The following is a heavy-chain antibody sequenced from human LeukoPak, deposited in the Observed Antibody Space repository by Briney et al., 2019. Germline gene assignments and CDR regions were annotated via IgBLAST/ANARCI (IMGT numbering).Heavy chain of an antibody. V-gene: IGHV4-4*07. CDR3: ARAPYQTGRFDY. Sequence: SETLSLTCTVSGDSISNYYWSWIRQSAGKGLEWIGRIHSSGSTNYNPSLKSRLTMSVDTSKNQFSLKLTSVTAADTAVYFCARAPYQTGRFDYWGQGPLVTVSS. CDR2: IHSSGST. J-gene: IGHJ4*02. D-gene: IGHD7-27*01. CDR1: GDSISNYY.